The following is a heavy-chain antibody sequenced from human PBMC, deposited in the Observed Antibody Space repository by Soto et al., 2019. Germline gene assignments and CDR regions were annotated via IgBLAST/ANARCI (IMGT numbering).Heavy chain of an antibody. D-gene: IGHD6-6*01. V-gene: IGHV3-23*01. CDR2: ISGSGGST. J-gene: IGHJ4*02. Sequence: PGGSLRLSCAASGFTFSSYAMSWVRQAPGKGLEWVSAISGSGGSTYYADSVKGRFTISRDNSKNTLYLQMNSLRAEDTAVYYCAKDPASIAARPSMGQWLRPSRDDYWGQGTLVTVSS. CDR1: GFTFSSYA. CDR3: AKDPASIAARPSMGQWLRPSRDDY.